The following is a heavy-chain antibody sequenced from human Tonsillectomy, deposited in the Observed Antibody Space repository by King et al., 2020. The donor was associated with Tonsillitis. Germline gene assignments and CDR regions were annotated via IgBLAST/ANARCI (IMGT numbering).Heavy chain of an antibody. CDR3: AKGPFLCWTNGVGYTSGSAAHFDY. CDR1: GFTFDDYA. J-gene: IGHJ4*02. Sequence: VQLVESGGGLVQPGRSLRLSCAASGFTFDDYAMHWVRQAPGKGLEWVSGISWNSGSIGYADSVKGRFTISRDNAKNSLYMQMNSLRAEDTALYYCAKGPFLCWTNGVGYTSGSAAHFDYWGQGTLVTVSS. D-gene: IGHD2-8*01. V-gene: IGHV3-9*01. CDR2: ISWNSGSI.